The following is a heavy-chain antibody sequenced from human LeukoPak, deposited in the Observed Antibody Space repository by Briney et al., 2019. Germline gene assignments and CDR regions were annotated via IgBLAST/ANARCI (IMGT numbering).Heavy chain of an antibody. CDR3: ARDSLRDGMDV. CDR2: ISSSSSYI. D-gene: IGHD4/OR15-4a*01. CDR1: GFTFSSYA. J-gene: IGHJ6*02. V-gene: IGHV3-21*01. Sequence: GGSLRLSCAASGFTFSSYAMSWVRQTPGKGLEWVSSISSSSSYIYCADSVKGRFTISRDNAKNSLYLQMNSLRAEDTAVYYCARDSLRDGMDVWGQGTTVTVSS.